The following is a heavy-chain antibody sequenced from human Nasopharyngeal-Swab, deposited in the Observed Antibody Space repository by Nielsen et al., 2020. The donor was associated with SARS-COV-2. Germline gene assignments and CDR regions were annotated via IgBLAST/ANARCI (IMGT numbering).Heavy chain of an antibody. Sequence: SETLSLTCAVSGGSVDSGSYYWNWIRQPPGRGLEWIGYINYSGSTNYNPSLKSRVTISVDTSKNQFSLKLSSVTAADTAVYYCASLGYSGYEFDYWGQGTLVTVSS. CDR3: ASLGYSGYEFDY. J-gene: IGHJ4*02. CDR1: GGSVDSGSYY. D-gene: IGHD5-12*01. CDR2: INYSGST. V-gene: IGHV4-61*01.